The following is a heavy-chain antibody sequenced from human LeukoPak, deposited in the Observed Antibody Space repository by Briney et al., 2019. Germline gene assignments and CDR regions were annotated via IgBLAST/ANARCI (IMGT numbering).Heavy chain of an antibody. Sequence: PSETLSLTCTVSGGSISSSSYYWGWIRQPPGKGLEWIGSIYYSGSTYYNPSLKSRVTISVDTSKNQFSLKLSSVTAADTAVYYCARGGDDILTGWGELDAFDIWGQGTMVTVSS. J-gene: IGHJ3*02. D-gene: IGHD3-9*01. V-gene: IGHV4-39*01. CDR3: ARGGDDILTGWGELDAFDI. CDR1: GGSISSSSYY. CDR2: IYYSGST.